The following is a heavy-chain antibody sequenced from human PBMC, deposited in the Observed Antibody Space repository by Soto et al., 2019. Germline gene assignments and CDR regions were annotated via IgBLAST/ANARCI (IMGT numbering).Heavy chain of an antibody. CDR1: GYTFGNND. J-gene: IGHJ5*02. Sequence: ASVKVSCKASGYTFGNNDISWVRQATGQGLEWMGWMNPNSGNTGYAQKFQGRVSMTRNTSITTAYLELSSLRSDDTAIYYCARMATSGTLNWFDPWGQGTLVTVPQ. V-gene: IGHV1-8*01. CDR2: MNPNSGNT. CDR3: ARMATSGTLNWFDP.